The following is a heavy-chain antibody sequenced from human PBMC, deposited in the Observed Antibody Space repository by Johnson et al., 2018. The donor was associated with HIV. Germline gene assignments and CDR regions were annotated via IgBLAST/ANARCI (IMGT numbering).Heavy chain of an antibody. D-gene: IGHD1-26*01. Sequence: QVQLVESGGGVVQPGRSLRLSCAASGFTFSSYGMHWVRQAPGKGLEWVAFIRYDGSNKYYADSVKGRFTISRDNSKNTLYLQMGSLRAEDMAVYYCARERSGSYYVDAFDIWGQGTMVTVSS. J-gene: IGHJ3*02. CDR1: GFTFSSYG. V-gene: IGHV3-30*02. CDR3: ARERSGSYYVDAFDI. CDR2: IRYDGSNK.